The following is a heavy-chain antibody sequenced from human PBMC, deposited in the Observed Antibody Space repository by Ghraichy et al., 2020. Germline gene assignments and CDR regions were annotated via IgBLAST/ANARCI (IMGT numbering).Heavy chain of an antibody. V-gene: IGHV3-23*01. D-gene: IGHD1-26*01. CDR2: ISGSAGST. J-gene: IGHJ4*02. CDR1: GFTFSSYA. Sequence: GGSLRLSCAVSGFTFSSYAMSWVCQAPGKGLEWVSAISGSAGSTYYADSMKGRFTIFSDNSKNTLYLQMNGLRAEDTAVYYCAKLVGASPLDYWGQGTLVTVSS. CDR3: AKLVGASPLDY.